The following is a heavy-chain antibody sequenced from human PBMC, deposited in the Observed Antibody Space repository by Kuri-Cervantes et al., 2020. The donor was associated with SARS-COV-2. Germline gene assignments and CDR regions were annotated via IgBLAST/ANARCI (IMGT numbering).Heavy chain of an antibody. V-gene: IGHV3-30-3*01. J-gene: IGHJ5*02. CDR1: GFTFSSYA. CDR2: ISYDGSNK. CDR3: AKKCRVMIIKVVMVVDLNWFDP. Sequence: GESLKISCAASGFTFSSYAMHWVRQAPGKGPEWVAVISYDGSNKYYADSVKGRFTISRDNSKNTLYLQMSGLRTEDTTVHYCAKKCRVMIIKVVMVVDLNWFDPWGQGILVTVSS. D-gene: IGHD3-22*01.